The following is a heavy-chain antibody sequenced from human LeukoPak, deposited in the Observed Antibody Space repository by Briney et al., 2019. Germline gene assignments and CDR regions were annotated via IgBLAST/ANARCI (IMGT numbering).Heavy chain of an antibody. CDR2: IYYSGST. CDR3: ASRTTIFGGNWFDP. D-gene: IGHD3-3*01. J-gene: IGHJ5*02. V-gene: IGHV4-39*01. CDR1: GGSISSSSYY. Sequence: SETLSLTCTVSGGSISSSSYYWGWIRQPPGKGLEWIGSIYYSGSTYYNPSLKSRVTISVDTSKNQFSLKLSSVTAADTAVYYCASRTTIFGGNWFDPWGQGTLVTVSS.